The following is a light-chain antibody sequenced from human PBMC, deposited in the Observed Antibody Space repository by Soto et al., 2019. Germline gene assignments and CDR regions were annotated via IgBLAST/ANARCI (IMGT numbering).Light chain of an antibody. CDR3: QQSFSTPRT. V-gene: IGKV1-39*01. Sequence: DLQMTQSPSSLSASVGDRVTITCRASQSISTYLNWFQQKVGKAPKLLIYAASSLQRGVPSRFSGSGSGTDFALTISSLQPEDFATYYCQQSFSTPRTFGQGTKLEIK. CDR2: AAS. J-gene: IGKJ2*02. CDR1: QSISTY.